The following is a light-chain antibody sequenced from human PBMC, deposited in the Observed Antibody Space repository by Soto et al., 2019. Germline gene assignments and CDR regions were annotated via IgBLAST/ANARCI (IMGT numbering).Light chain of an antibody. CDR3: QQYGSSIT. CDR1: QSVNTKY. Sequence: EIVLTQSPGTLSLSPGERATLSCKASQSVNTKYLAWYQQKPGHAPRLLIYAASSRATGIPDRLSGSGSGTDFTLTISRLEPEDFAVYYCQQYGSSITFGQGTRLEIK. CDR2: AAS. J-gene: IGKJ5*01. V-gene: IGKV3-20*01.